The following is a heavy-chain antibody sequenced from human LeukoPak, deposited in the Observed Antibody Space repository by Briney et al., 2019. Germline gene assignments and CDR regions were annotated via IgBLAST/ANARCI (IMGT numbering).Heavy chain of an antibody. J-gene: IGHJ4*02. D-gene: IGHD5-18*01. CDR1: GGSISSSTYY. CDR3: ARAKYNYGYY. CDR2: IYYSGST. Sequence: SETLSLTCTVSGGSISSSTYYWGWIRQPPGKGLEWIGSIYYSGSTYYNPSLKSRVAMSVDTSKNQFSLKLSSVTAADTAVYYCARAKYNYGYYWGQGNLVTVSS. V-gene: IGHV4-39*07.